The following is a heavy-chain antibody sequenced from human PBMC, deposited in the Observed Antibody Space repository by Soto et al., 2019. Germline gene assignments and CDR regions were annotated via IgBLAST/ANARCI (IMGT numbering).Heavy chain of an antibody. V-gene: IGHV3-23*01. CDR2: ISGSGGGT. D-gene: IGHD2-15*01. CDR1: GFTFSNYD. CDR3: AKDLRSAY. J-gene: IGHJ4*02. Sequence: PGGSLRLSCAASGFTFSNYDMSWVRQAPGKGLEWVSTISGSGGGTYYADSVKGRFTISRDNSKNTLYLQMNSLRAEDTAVYYCAKDLRSAYWGQGTLVTVSS.